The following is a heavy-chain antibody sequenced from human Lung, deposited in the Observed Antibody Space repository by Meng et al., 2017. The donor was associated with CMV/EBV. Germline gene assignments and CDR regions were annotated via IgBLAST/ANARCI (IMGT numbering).Heavy chain of an antibody. J-gene: IGHJ4*02. CDR1: GGSLNGYY. Sequence: LSLTCAVYGGSLNGYYWSWIRQPPGKGLEWIAEINYSGTTNYSPSLKSRVTISLHSSKNQFSLNLNSVTAADTAVYYCARAYCSSTSCPEGYWGQGSLVTVSS. CDR2: INYSGTT. V-gene: IGHV4-34*01. CDR3: ARAYCSSTSCPEGY. D-gene: IGHD2-2*01.